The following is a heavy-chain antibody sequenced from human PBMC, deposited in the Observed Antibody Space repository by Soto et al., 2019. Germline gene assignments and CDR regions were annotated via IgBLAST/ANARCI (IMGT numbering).Heavy chain of an antibody. CDR1: GCTFSSFG. V-gene: IGHV3-30*18. CDR2: ISYDGSNK. D-gene: IGHD1-26*01. Sequence: QVQLVESGGGVVQPGRSLRLSCAASGCTFSSFGMHWVRQAPGKGLEWVAVISYDGSNKDYADSVKGRFTIFRDNYKNTLYLQMHSLRDEDTAVYYCGKPLGATNAMEPWGKGALVTVSS. CDR3: GKPLGATNAMEP. J-gene: IGHJ5*02.